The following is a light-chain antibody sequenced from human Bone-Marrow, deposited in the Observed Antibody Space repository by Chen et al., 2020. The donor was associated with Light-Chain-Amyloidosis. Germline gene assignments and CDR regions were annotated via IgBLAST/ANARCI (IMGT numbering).Light chain of an antibody. J-gene: IGLJ1*01. CDR3: SSYTITNTLV. V-gene: IGLV2-14*01. CDR1: SSDVGGDNH. Sequence: QSALTQPASVSGSPGQSITISCTGTSSDVGGDNHVSWYQQPPDKAPKLMIYEVTNRPSLVPDRFSGSKSDNTASLTISGRQTEDEADYFCSSYTITNTLVFGSGTRVTVL. CDR2: EVT.